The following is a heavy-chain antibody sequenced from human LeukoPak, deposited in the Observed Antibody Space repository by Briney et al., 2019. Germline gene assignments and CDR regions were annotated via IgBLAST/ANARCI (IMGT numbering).Heavy chain of an antibody. V-gene: IGHV4-61*02. Sequence: SETLSLTCTVSGGSISSGSYYWSWIRQPAGKGLEWIGRIYTSGSTNYNPSLKSRVTMSVDTSKNQFSLKLSSVTAADTAVYYCAREAVRGVPPPRYYYYYMDVWGKGTTVTVSS. CDR2: IYTSGST. D-gene: IGHD3-10*01. J-gene: IGHJ6*03. CDR3: AREAVRGVPPPRYYYYYMDV. CDR1: GGSISSGSYY.